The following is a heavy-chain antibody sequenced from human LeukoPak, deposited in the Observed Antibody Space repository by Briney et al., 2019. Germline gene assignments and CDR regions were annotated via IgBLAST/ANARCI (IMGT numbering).Heavy chain of an antibody. D-gene: IGHD2-2*01. CDR1: GYTFTSYG. J-gene: IGHJ6*02. Sequence: ASVTVSCKASGYTFTSYGINWVRQAPGQGLEWMGWISAYNGNTNYAQKLQGRVTMTTDTSTSTAYMELRSLRSDDTAVYYCARDHCSSTSCYYYYGMDVWGQGTTVTVSS. CDR2: ISAYNGNT. V-gene: IGHV1-18*01. CDR3: ARDHCSSTSCYYYYGMDV.